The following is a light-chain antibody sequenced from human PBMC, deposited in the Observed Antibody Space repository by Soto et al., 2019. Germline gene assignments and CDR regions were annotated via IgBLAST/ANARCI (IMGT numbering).Light chain of an antibody. V-gene: IGKV1-17*01. J-gene: IGKJ1*01. Sequence: DIQMTQSPSSLSASVGDRVTITCRASQGIGNDLGWYQQKPGKAPKRLIYTTFSLQSGVPSRFSGSGSGTEFTLTISSLLPEDFATYYCLQLNTYPWTFGQGTKVEI. CDR1: QGIGND. CDR3: LQLNTYPWT. CDR2: TTF.